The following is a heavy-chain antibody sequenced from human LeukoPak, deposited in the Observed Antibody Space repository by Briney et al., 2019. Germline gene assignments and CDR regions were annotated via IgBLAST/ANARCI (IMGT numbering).Heavy chain of an antibody. V-gene: IGHV4-39*01. CDR2: MSYSGHT. J-gene: IGHJ5*02. Sequence: SETLSLTCTISGDYNGRVNYYWGWIRQPPGKGLEWIVSMSYSGHTYYNPSLKSRVTTSIDTSKNQFSLKLSSVTAADTAVYYCARHRGMMSFDPWGQGTLVTVSS. CDR1: GDYNGRVNYY. CDR3: ARHRGMMSFDP. D-gene: IGHD3-16*01.